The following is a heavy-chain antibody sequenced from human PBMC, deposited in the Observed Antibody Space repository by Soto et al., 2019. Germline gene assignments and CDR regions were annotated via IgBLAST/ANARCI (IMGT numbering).Heavy chain of an antibody. J-gene: IGHJ6*03. D-gene: IGHD3-10*01. V-gene: IGHV3-49*03. Sequence: GGSLRLSCTASGFTFGDYAMSWFRQAPGKGLEWVGFIRSKAYGGTTEYAASVKGRFTISRDDSKSIAYLQMNSLKTEDTAVYYCTREVGGLLWFGDPPRPRDYYYMDVWGKGTTVTVSS. CDR2: IRSKAYGGTT. CDR3: TREVGGLLWFGDPPRPRDYYYMDV. CDR1: GFTFGDYA.